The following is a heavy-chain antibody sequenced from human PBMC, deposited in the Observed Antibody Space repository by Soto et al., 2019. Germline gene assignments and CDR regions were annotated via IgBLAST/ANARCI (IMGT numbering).Heavy chain of an antibody. V-gene: IGHV4-39*01. CDR3: SRRVSGYDY. CDR1: GGSISSSSYY. D-gene: IGHD3-3*01. Sequence: QLQLQESGPGLVKPSETLSLTCTVSGGSISSSSYYWGWIRQPPGKGLEWIANIYYTGSTYYNPSLKSRVTISVDTSKNQFSRKLSSVTAADTAVYYCSRRVSGYDYWGQGNLVTVSS. CDR2: IYYTGST. J-gene: IGHJ4*02.